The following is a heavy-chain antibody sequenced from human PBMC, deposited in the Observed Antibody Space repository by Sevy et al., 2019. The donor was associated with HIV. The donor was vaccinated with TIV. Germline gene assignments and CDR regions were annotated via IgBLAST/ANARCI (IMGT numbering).Heavy chain of an antibody. Sequence: GGSLRLSCAASGFTFSSYAMHWVRQAPGKGLEWVADIIYDGSKKYYADSVKGRFTISRDNSKNTLYLQMNSLRAEDRAVYYCARDQHDYAGNVRTGWFDPWGRGTLVTVSS. J-gene: IGHJ5*02. CDR1: GFTFSSYA. CDR2: IIYDGSKK. V-gene: IGHV3-30-3*01. D-gene: IGHD4-17*01. CDR3: ARDQHDYAGNVRTGWFDP.